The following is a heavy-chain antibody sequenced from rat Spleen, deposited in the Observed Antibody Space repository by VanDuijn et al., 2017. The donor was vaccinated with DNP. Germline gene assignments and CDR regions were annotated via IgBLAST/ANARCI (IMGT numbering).Heavy chain of an antibody. V-gene: IGHV2-16*01. CDR1: GFSLTSYG. CDR3: ARYYGYYYAMDA. J-gene: IGHJ4*01. CDR2: IWSGGST. D-gene: IGHD1-6*01. Sequence: QVQLKESGPGLVQPSQTLSLTCTVSGFSLTSYGVSWVRQPLGKGLEWIGAIWSGGSTDYNSALKSRLSISRDTSKSQVLLKMNSLQTEDTAMYFCARYYGYYYAMDAWGQGTSVTVSS.